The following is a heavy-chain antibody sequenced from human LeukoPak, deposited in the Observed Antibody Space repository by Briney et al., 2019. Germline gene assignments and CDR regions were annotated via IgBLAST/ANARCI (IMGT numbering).Heavy chain of an antibody. CDR1: GDSISSYY. D-gene: IGHD2-21*02. J-gene: IGHJ4*02. Sequence: SETLSLTCTVSGDSISSYYWSWIRQPAGKGLEWIGRIYPSGSTNYNHSLKSRVTMSVDTSKNQFSLKLSSVTVADTAVYYCARVAYCGGDCYSFDYWGQGTLVTVAS. CDR3: ARVAYCGGDCYSFDY. CDR2: IYPSGST. V-gene: IGHV4-4*07.